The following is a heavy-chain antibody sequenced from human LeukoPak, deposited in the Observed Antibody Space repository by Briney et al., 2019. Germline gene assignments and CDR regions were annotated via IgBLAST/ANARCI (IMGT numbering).Heavy chain of an antibody. D-gene: IGHD4-17*01. Sequence: GGSLRLSCAASGFTFDDYGMSWVRQAPGKGLEWVSGINWNGGSTGYADSVKGRFTISRDNAKNSLYLQMNSLRAEDTALYYCARKEFPLIYGDYGGNFDYWGQGTLVTVSS. CDR3: ARKEFPLIYGDYGGNFDY. CDR2: INWNGGST. CDR1: GFTFDDYG. V-gene: IGHV3-20*04. J-gene: IGHJ4*02.